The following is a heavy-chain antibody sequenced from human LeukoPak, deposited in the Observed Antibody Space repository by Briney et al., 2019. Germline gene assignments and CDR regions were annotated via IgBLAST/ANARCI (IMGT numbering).Heavy chain of an antibody. CDR2: IYYTGST. CDR1: RGSISSSSYY. CDR3: ARRDYGDWYFDY. Sequence: SETLSLTCTAPRGSISSSSYYWGWIRQPPGKGLEWIGSIYYTGSTYYNPSLKSRVAISVDTSKNQFSLKMSSVTAADTAVYYCARRDYGDWYFDYWGQGTLVTVSS. V-gene: IGHV4-39*01. D-gene: IGHD4-17*01. J-gene: IGHJ4*02.